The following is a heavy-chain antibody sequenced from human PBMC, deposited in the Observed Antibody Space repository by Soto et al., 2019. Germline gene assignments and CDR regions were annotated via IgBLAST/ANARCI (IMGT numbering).Heavy chain of an antibody. Sequence: EVQLVESGGGLVQPGGSLRLSCAASGFTVSNNYMRWVRQAPGKGLEWVSLIYSGGATYYADSVEARFTISRDNSKNTLYLQMNSLIAEDTAVYYCARDGTYNWVGGQGILVTVSS. CDR3: ARDGTYNWV. CDR2: IYSGGAT. D-gene: IGHD1-1*01. J-gene: IGHJ4*02. V-gene: IGHV3-66*01. CDR1: GFTVSNNY.